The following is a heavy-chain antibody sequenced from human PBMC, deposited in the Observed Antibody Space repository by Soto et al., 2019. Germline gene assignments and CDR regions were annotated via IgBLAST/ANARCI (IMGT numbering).Heavy chain of an antibody. CDR3: ARPRGGYPYYHYGMDV. V-gene: IGHV3-30*03. CDR1: GFTFSSYG. D-gene: IGHD5-12*01. J-gene: IGHJ6*02. Sequence: GSLRISCPASGFTFSSYGMHWVRQAPGKGLEWVAFISYDGSNKYYADSVKGRFTISRDISKNTLYLQMISLRGEDTAVYYCARPRGGYPYYHYGMDVWGQGTTVTVSS. CDR2: ISYDGSNK.